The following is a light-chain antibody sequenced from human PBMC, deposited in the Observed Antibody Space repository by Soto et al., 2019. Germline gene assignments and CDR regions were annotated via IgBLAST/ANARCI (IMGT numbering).Light chain of an antibody. Sequence: EVVLIQTTDTLSLPPGERATLSCRASQSISSYLAWYQQKPGQAPRLLIYDASSRATGIPARFSGSGSGTDFTLTISSLEPEDFAVYYCQQLTDWPPQWTFGQGTKVDIK. V-gene: IGKV3-11*01. CDR2: DAS. CDR3: QQLTDWPPQWT. CDR1: QSISSY. J-gene: IGKJ1*01.